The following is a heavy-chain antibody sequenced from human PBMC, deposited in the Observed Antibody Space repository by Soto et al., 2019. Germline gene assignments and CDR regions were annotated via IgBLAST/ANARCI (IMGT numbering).Heavy chain of an antibody. D-gene: IGHD6-19*01. V-gene: IGHV3-23*01. Sequence: GSLRLTCSASGFTFSSYAMSWVRQAPGKGLEWVSSISGSGGSTYYADSVKGRFTISRDNSKNALYLHMNSLGAEDTAVYYCAKEPQWLAQGMCDYWGQGTLVTVYS. CDR1: GFTFSSYA. CDR2: ISGSGGST. J-gene: IGHJ4*02. CDR3: AKEPQWLAQGMCDY.